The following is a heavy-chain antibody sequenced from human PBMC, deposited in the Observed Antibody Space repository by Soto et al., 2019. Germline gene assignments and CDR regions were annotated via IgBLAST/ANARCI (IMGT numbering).Heavy chain of an antibody. V-gene: IGHV3-21*01. CDR1: GFIFSTYS. J-gene: IGHJ3*02. CDR2: ISSSSSYI. Sequence: EVQLVESGGGLVKPGGSLGLSCAASGFIFSTYSMNWVRQAPGKGLEWVSVISSSSSYIYYADSVKGRFTISRDNAKNSLYLQMNSLRAEDTAVYYCARDPPTLGDIWGQGTMVIVSS. D-gene: IGHD3-3*01. CDR3: ARDPPTLGDI.